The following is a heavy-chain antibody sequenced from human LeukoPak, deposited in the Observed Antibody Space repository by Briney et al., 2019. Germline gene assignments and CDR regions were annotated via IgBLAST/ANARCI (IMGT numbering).Heavy chain of an antibody. CDR3: ATGRKYGIKGNYYYYYGMDV. CDR1: GGSISGYY. J-gene: IGHJ6*02. Sequence: SETLSLTCTVSGGSISGYYWSWIRQPAGEGLDWIGRIYTSGSTNYNPSLKSRVTMSVDTSKNQFSLKLSSVTAADTAVYYCATGRKYGIKGNYYYYYGMDVWGQGTTVTVSS. V-gene: IGHV4-4*07. D-gene: IGHD2-8*01. CDR2: IYTSGST.